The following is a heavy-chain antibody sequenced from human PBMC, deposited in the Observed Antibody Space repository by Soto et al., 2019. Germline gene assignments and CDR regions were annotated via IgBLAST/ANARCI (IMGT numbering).Heavy chain of an antibody. D-gene: IGHD3-3*01. CDR1: GFTFSSYG. J-gene: IGHJ6*02. V-gene: IGHV3-30*03. Sequence: SLRLSCAASGFTFSSYGMHWVRQAPGKGLEWVAVISYDGSNKYYADSVKGRFTISRDNSKNTLYLQMNSLRAEDTAVYYCASGQSAITIFGVVAYGMDVWGQGTTVTVSS. CDR2: ISYDGSNK. CDR3: ASGQSAITIFGVVAYGMDV.